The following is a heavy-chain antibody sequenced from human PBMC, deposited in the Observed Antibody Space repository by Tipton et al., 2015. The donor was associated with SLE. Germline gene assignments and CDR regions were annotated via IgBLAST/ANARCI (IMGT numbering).Heavy chain of an antibody. CDR1: GGSISSSNW. CDR3: ARHGDCRSTSCYGANWFDP. J-gene: IGHJ5*02. CDR2: INHSGST. V-gene: IGHV4-4*02. D-gene: IGHD2-2*01. Sequence: TLSLTCAVSGGSISSSNWWSWVRQPPGKGLEWIGEINHSGSTNYNPSLKSRVTISVDTSKNQFSLKLSSVTAADTAVYYCARHGDCRSTSCYGANWFDPWGQGTLVTVSS.